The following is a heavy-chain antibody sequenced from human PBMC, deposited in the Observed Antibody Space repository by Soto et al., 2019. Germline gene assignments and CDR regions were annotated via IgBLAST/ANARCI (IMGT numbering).Heavy chain of an antibody. CDR1: GFTFSSYA. CDR3: ARSLFIAATDTEPFDS. CDR2: ISGGGNDR. V-gene: IGHV3-23*01. J-gene: IGHJ4*02. D-gene: IGHD6-13*01. Sequence: VQLLESGGGLVQPGGSLTLSCAASGFTFSSYAMSWVRQAPGKGLEWVSAISGGGNDRFYADSVKGRFTISRDNSRNTLYLHMYSLTAEDTAVHYCARSLFIAATDTEPFDSWGQGTLVTVSS.